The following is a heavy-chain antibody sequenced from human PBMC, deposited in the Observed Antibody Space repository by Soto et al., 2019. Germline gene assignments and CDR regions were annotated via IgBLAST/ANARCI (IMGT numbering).Heavy chain of an antibody. D-gene: IGHD5-18*01. Sequence: QVQLQESGPGLVKPSGTLSLTCAVSGVSIGSHDWWTWVRQPPGKGLEWIGESHQSGNTNYNSSLESRVTISLDKSKNHFSLQLSSVTVADTAVYYCATRDTGRVYWGQGTLVTLSS. CDR2: SHQSGNT. CDR3: ATRDTGRVY. CDR1: GVSIGSHDW. V-gene: IGHV4-4*02. J-gene: IGHJ4*02.